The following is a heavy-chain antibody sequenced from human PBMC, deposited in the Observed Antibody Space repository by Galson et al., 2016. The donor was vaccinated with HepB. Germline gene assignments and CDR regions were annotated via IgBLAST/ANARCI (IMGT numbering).Heavy chain of an antibody. Sequence: LSLTCDVSGGSISSGGYYWSWIRQLPGNGLEWIGYIYYSRTTYYHPSLRSRLSISADTSKNQFSLELSSVTAADTAVYFCARLTSTGTFDAFDVWGQGTMVTVSS. CDR1: GGSISSGGYY. D-gene: IGHD1-1*01. CDR2: IYYSRTT. CDR3: ARLTSTGTFDAFDV. J-gene: IGHJ3*01. V-gene: IGHV4-31*11.